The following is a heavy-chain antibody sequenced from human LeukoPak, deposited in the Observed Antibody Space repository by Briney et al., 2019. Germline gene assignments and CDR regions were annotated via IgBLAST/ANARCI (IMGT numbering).Heavy chain of an antibody. V-gene: IGHV3-23*01. D-gene: IGHD3-22*01. CDR1: GFTFSSYA. CDR3: AKDQYDSSGYYERGADY. Sequence: GGSLRLSCAASGFTFSSYAMSWVRQAPGKGLEWVSAISGSGGSTYYADSVKGRFTISRDNSKNTLYPQMNSLRAEDTAVYYCAKDQYDSSGYYERGADYWGQGTLVTVSS. CDR2: ISGSGGST. J-gene: IGHJ4*02.